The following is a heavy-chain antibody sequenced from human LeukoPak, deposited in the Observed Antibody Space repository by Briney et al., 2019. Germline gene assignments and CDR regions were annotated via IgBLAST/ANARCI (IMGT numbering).Heavy chain of an antibody. CDR1: GFTVSSNY. D-gene: IGHD4-17*01. CDR2: IYSGGST. J-gene: IGHJ6*01. CDR3: ARDSFYGEYGPYYGMDV. V-gene: IGHV3-53*01. Sequence: GGSLRLSCAASGFTVSSNYMSWVRQAPGKGLEWVSVIYSGGSTYYADSVKGRFTISRDNSKKTLYLQMNSLRAEDTAVYYCARDSFYGEYGPYYGMDVWGEGTTVTVSS.